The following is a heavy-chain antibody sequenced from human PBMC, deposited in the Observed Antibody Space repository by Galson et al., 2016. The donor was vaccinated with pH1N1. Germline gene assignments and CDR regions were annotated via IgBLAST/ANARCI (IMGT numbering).Heavy chain of an antibody. CDR1: GYPFTDKY. CDR2: INPDSGDT. J-gene: IGHJ5*02. D-gene: IGHD3-10*01. V-gene: IGHV1-2*06. CDR3: GTGSGNSWFDP. Sequence: SVKASCKASGYPFTDKYLHWVRQAPGQELEWMGRINPDSGDTKYAQTFQGRVTLTRYTSINTAYMELSSLTSDDTAVYYCGTGSGNSWFDPWGPGTLVTVSS.